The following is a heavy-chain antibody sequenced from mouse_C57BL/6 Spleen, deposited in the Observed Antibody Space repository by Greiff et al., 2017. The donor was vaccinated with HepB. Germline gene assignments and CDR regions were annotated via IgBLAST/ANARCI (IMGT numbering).Heavy chain of an antibody. CDR1: GYTFTSYW. CDR3: ARRYYGSSFPFYFDY. D-gene: IGHD1-1*01. J-gene: IGHJ2*01. V-gene: IGHV1-55*01. CDR2: IYPGSGST. Sequence: VQLQQSGAELVKPGASVKMSCKASGYTFTSYWITWVKQRPGQGLEWIGDIYPGSGSTNYNEKFKSKATLTVDTSSSTAYMHLSSLTSEDSAVYYCARRYYGSSFPFYFDYWGQGTTLTVSS.